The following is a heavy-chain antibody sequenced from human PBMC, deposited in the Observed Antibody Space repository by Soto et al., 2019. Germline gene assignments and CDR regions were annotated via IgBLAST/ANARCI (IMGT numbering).Heavy chain of an antibody. CDR2: IYYNGGT. V-gene: IGHV4-61*08. Sequence: SETLSLTRTVSGASVSSAGYYWTWIRQPPGKGLEWIGNIYYNGGTNYNPSFKSRVTISVDTSKNQFSLKLNSLTAADTAVYSCAREISTSYFRFDPWGQGTLVTVS. CDR3: AREISTSYFRFDP. J-gene: IGHJ5*02. D-gene: IGHD6-13*01. CDR1: GASVSSAGYY.